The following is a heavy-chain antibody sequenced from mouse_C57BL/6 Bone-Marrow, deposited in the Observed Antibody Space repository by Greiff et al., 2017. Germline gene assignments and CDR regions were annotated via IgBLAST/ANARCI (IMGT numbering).Heavy chain of an antibody. CDR2: IDPSDSYT. V-gene: IGHV1-50*01. CDR3: ARTGDYEYCIDY. D-gene: IGHD2-4*01. Sequence: VQLQQPGAELVKPGASVKLSCKASGYTFTSYWMQWVKQRPGRGLEWIGEIDPSDSYTNYNQKFKGKATLTVDKSSSTAYMQLSSLTSEDSAVYYCARTGDYEYCIDYWGQGTGLTVSS. CDR1: GYTFTSYW. J-gene: IGHJ2*03.